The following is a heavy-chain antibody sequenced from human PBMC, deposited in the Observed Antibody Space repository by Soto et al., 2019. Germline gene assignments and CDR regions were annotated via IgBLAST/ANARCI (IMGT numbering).Heavy chain of an antibody. D-gene: IGHD6-13*01. CDR3: AGGTTSTWYVY. J-gene: IGHJ4*02. V-gene: IGHV3-23*01. CDR2: VNGGGSIT. Sequence: GGSLRLSCAASGFTFSNYAMSWVRQTPGKGLEWVSLVNGGGSITYYANSVKGRFTISRDNSKSTLFLQMNSLRAEDTAIYFCAGGTTSTWYVYWGQGTLVTVSS. CDR1: GFTFSNYA.